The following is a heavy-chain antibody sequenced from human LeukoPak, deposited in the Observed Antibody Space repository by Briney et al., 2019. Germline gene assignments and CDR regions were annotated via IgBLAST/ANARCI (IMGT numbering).Heavy chain of an antibody. V-gene: IGHV4-59*01. D-gene: IGHD6-6*01. J-gene: IGHJ4*02. CDR3: ARFIRGDSSSRRRAFDY. CDR2: IYYSGST. CDR1: GGSISSYY. Sequence: SETLSLTCTVSGGSISSYYWSWIRQPPGKGLEWIGYIYYSGSTNCNPSLKSRVTISVDTSKNQFSLKLSSVTAADTAVYYCARFIRGDSSSRRRAFDYWGQGTLVTVSS.